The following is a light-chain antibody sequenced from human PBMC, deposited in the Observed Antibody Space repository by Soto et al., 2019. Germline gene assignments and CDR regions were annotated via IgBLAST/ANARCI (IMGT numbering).Light chain of an antibody. Sequence: EIVLTQSPATVSLSPGERATLSCRASQSVSSDLVWYQQKPGQAPRLLIYAASNRATGIPARFSGSGSGTDFTLTISRLEPEDFALYYCQQSSNWPRTFGGGTKVEI. J-gene: IGKJ4*01. V-gene: IGKV3-11*01. CDR1: QSVSSD. CDR2: AAS. CDR3: QQSSNWPRT.